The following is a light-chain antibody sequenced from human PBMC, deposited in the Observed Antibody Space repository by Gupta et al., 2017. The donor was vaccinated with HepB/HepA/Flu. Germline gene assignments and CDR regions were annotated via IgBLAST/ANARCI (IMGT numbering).Light chain of an antibody. J-gene: IGKJ3*01. Sequence: DIQMTQSPSSLSASVGDSVTITCRARQDSINYLAWFHQKPGKAPKCLIYAASSLQSGVPSKFCGSGSGTDYTTTISSLQPEDVATYYCQQYHNYPFTFGPGTKVDIK. V-gene: IGKV1-16*02. CDR2: AAS. CDR3: QQYHNYPFT. CDR1: QDSINY.